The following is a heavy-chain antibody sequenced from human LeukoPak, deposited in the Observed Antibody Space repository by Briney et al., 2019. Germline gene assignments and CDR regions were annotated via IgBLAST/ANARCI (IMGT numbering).Heavy chain of an antibody. CDR1: GFTFGIYE. CDR3: ARWDPGAAAYYYYYMDV. J-gene: IGHJ6*03. Sequence: PGGSLRLSCAASGFTFGIYEMNWVRQAPGEGLEWVSYISSSGSTIYYSDSVKGRFTISRDNAKKSVYLQMNSLRAEDTAVYYCARWDPGAAAYYYYYMDVWGKGTTVTVSS. V-gene: IGHV3-48*03. D-gene: IGHD6-13*01. CDR2: ISSSGSTI.